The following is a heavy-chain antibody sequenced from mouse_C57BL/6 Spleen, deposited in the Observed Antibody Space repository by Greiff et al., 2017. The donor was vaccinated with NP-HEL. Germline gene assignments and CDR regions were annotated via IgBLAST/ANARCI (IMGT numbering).Heavy chain of an antibody. CDR3: AREDYDGDFDY. Sequence: QVQLKQPGAELVGPGSSVKLSCKASGYTFTRYWMHWVKQRPIQGLEWIGNIDPSDSETHYNQKFKDKATLTVDKSSSTAYMQLSSLTSEDSAVYYCAREDYDGDFDYWGQGTTLTVSS. D-gene: IGHD2-4*01. CDR2: IDPSDSET. CDR1: GYTFTRYW. V-gene: IGHV1-52*01. J-gene: IGHJ2*01.